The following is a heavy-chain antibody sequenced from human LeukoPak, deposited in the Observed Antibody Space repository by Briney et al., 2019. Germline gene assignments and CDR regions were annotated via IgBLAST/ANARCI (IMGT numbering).Heavy chain of an antibody. CDR3: ARDWATDGVKDIVVVPAARGWFDP. V-gene: IGHV3-11*01. CDR2: ISSSGSTI. D-gene: IGHD2-2*01. J-gene: IGHJ5*02. Sequence: PGGSLRLSCAASGFTFSDYYMSWLRQAPGKGLEWVSYISSSGSTIYYADSVKGRFTISRDNAKNSLYLQMNSLRAEDTAVYYCARDWATDGVKDIVVVPAARGWFDPWGQGTLVTVSS. CDR1: GFTFSDYY.